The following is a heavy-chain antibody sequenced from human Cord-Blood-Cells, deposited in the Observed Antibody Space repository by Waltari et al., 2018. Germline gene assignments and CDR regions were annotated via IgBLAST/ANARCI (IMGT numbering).Heavy chain of an antibody. CDR1: GYTFTGYY. CDR3: ARSSGNDFWSGYYYYGMDV. D-gene: IGHD3-3*01. Sequence: QVQLVQSGAEVKKPGASVKVSCKASGYTFTGYYMHWVRQGPGQGVEWMGWINPNSGGTNYAQKFQGRVTMTRDTSISTAYMELSRLRSDDTAVYYCARSSGNDFWSGYYYYGMDVWGQGTTVTVSS. V-gene: IGHV1-2*02. CDR2: INPNSGGT. J-gene: IGHJ6*02.